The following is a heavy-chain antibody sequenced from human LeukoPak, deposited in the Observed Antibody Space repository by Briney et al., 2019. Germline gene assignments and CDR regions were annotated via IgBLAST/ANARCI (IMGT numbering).Heavy chain of an antibody. V-gene: IGHV5-51*01. CDR2: IYPGDSDT. D-gene: IGHD3-22*01. J-gene: IGHJ4*02. Sequence: GESLKISCKGSGYNFTSYWIGWVRQMPGKGLEWMGIIYPGDSDTRYSPSFQGQVTISADKSISTAYLQWSSLKASDTAMYYCARQVYYYDSSGYSFDYWGQGTLVTVSS. CDR3: ARQVYYYDSSGYSFDY. CDR1: GYNFTSYW.